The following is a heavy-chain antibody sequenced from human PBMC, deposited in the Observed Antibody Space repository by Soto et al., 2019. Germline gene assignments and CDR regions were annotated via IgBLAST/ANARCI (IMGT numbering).Heavy chain of an antibody. V-gene: IGHV1-46*01. CDR3: ARERYYYDSSGQYFDY. CDR2: INPSGGST. D-gene: IGHD3-22*01. J-gene: IGHJ4*02. CDR1: GYTFTGYY. Sequence: ASVKVSCKASGYTFTGYYMHWVRQAPGQGLEWMGIINPSGGSTSYAEKFQGRVTMTRDTSTSTVYMELSSLRSEDTAVYYCARERYYYDSSGQYFDYWGQGTLVTVSS.